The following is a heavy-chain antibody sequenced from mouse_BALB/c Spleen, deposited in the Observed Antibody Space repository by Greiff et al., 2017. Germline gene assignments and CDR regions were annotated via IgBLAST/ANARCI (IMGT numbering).Heavy chain of an antibody. Sequence: QVQLQQSGAELMKPGASVKISCKATGYTFSSYWIEWVKQRPGHGLEWIGEILPGSGSTNYNEKFKGKATFTADTSSNTAYMQLSSLTSEDSAVYYCTREVDYYGSSSWFAYWGQGTLVTVSA. V-gene: IGHV1-9*01. CDR1: GYTFSSYW. J-gene: IGHJ3*01. D-gene: IGHD1-1*01. CDR3: TREVDYYGSSSWFAY. CDR2: ILPGSGST.